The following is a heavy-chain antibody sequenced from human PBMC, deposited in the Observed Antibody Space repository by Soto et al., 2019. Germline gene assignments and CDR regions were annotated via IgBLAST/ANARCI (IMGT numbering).Heavy chain of an antibody. J-gene: IGHJ5*02. CDR3: ARFSLPDSGYDWLYGFDP. Sequence: QVQLQESGPGLVKPSQTLSLTCTVSGGSISSGGYYWSWIRQHPGKGLEWIGYIYYSGSTYYNPSHESGVTISVDTSKNQFSLKLSSVTAADTAVYYCARFSLPDSGYDWLYGFDPWGQGTLVNVSS. V-gene: IGHV4-31*03. D-gene: IGHD5-12*01. CDR2: IYYSGST. CDR1: GGSISSGGYY.